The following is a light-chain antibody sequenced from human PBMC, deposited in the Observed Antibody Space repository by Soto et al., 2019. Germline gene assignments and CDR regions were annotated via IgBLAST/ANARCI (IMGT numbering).Light chain of an antibody. J-gene: IGLJ3*02. CDR3: TSSVGRNIWV. Sequence: QSALTQPPSASGSPGQSVTISCTGTSSDVGAYKYVSWYQQYPGKAPKLMIYEVSKRPSGVPGRVSGSKSGNTASLNVSGLQAEDEADSYCTSSVGRNIWVFGGGTKLTVL. V-gene: IGLV2-8*01. CDR2: EVS. CDR1: SSDVGAYKY.